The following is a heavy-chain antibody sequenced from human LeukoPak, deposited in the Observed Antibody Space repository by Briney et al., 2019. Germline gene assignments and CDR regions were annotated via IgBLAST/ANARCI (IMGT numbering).Heavy chain of an antibody. CDR1: GGSISSSKW. CDR2: IYHSGST. CDR3: ARVVVRGLRFGP. Sequence: SETLSLTCAVSGGSISSSKWWSWVRQPPGKGLEWIGEIYHSGSTKYNPSLKSRVTILEDKSKNQFSLKLSSVTAADTAVYYCARVVVRGLRFGPWGQGTLVTVSS. J-gene: IGHJ5*02. D-gene: IGHD3-10*01. V-gene: IGHV4-4*02.